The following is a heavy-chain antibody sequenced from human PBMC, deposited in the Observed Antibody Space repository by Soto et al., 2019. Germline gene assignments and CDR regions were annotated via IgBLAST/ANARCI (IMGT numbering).Heavy chain of an antibody. CDR1: GFTFGDHA. D-gene: IGHD3-10*01. Sequence: GGSLRLSCTASGFTFGDHAVIWVRQAPGNGLECVGYIRSRNYGGTTEYAASVKGRITISRDDSKSVANLQMNSLTTEDTAVYYCTTSSLGVDDLDMWGPATLITVS. CDR3: TTSSLGVDDLDM. V-gene: IGHV3-49*04. CDR2: IRSRNYGGTT. J-gene: IGHJ3*02.